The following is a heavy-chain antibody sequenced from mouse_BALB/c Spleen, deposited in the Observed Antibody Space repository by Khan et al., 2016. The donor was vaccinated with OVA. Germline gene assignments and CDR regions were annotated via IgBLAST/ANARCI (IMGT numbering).Heavy chain of an antibody. CDR3: ARIRSYYRSSLYALDY. D-gene: IGHD1-1*01. Sequence: DLVKPGASVKLSCKASGYIFTSYWINWIKQRPGQGLEWIGRVAPGSGITYYNEMFKGKATLTVDTSSSTAYIQLSSLSSEDSAVYFCARIRSYYRSSLYALDYCGQGTSVTVSS. CDR2: VAPGSGIT. V-gene: IGHV1S41*01. CDR1: GYIFTSYW. J-gene: IGHJ4*01.